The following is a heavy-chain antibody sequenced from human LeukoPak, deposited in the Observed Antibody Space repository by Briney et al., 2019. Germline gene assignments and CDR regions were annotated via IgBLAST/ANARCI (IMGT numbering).Heavy chain of an antibody. CDR1: GGSFSGYY. D-gene: IGHD3-9*01. CDR2: INHSGST. Sequence: PSETLSLTCAVYGGSFSGYYWSWIRQPPGKGLEWIGEINHSGSTNYNPSLKSRVTISVDTSKNQFSLKLSSVTAADTAAYYCARGPLRYFDWRSRGRAFDIWGQGTMVTVSS. CDR3: ARGPLRYFDWRSRGRAFDI. J-gene: IGHJ3*02. V-gene: IGHV4-34*01.